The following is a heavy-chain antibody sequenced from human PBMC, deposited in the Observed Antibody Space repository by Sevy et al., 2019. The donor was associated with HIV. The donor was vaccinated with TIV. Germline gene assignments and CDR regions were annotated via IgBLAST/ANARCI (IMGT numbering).Heavy chain of an antibody. Sequence: SETLSLTCTVSGGSISSSSYYWGWIRQPPGKGLEWIGSIYYSGSTYYNPSLKSRVTISVDTSKNQFSLKLSSVTAADTAVYYCARRRGRGSFDYWGQGTLVTVSS. V-gene: IGHV4-39*01. CDR1: GGSISSSSYY. CDR2: IYYSGST. J-gene: IGHJ4*02. CDR3: ARRRGRGSFDY. D-gene: IGHD3-16*01.